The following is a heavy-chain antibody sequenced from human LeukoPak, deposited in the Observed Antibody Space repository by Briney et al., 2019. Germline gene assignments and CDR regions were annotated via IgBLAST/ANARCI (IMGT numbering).Heavy chain of an antibody. CDR3: ARQLVLSKSSCWFDP. V-gene: IGHV4-34*01. D-gene: IGHD1-1*01. Sequence: PSETLSLTCAVYGGSFSGYYWSWIRQPPGKGLEWMGGINHSGSTNYNPSLKSRVTISVDTSKNQFSLKLSSVTAADTAVNYCARQLVLSKSSCWFDPWGQGTLVTVSS. CDR1: GGSFSGYY. CDR2: INHSGST. J-gene: IGHJ5*02.